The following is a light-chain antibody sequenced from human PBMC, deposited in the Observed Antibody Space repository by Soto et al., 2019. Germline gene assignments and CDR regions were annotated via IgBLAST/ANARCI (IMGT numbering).Light chain of an antibody. CDR2: EVN. Sequence: SVLTQPPSASGSPGQSVAISCTGTSSDVGGYNYVSWYQQHPGKAPKLMIYEVNKRPSGVPDRFSGSKSGNTASLTVSGLQAEDEADYYCSSYTVSRTYVFGTGTKVTVL. CDR3: SSYTVSRTYV. CDR1: SSDVGGYNY. J-gene: IGLJ1*01. V-gene: IGLV2-8*01.